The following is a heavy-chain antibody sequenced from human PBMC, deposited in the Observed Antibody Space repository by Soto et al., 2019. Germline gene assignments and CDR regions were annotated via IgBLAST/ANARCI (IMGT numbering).Heavy chain of an antibody. D-gene: IGHD4-17*01. Sequence: QVQLQESGPGLVKPSQTLSLTCTVSGGSISSGDYFWSWIRQPPGKGLESIGYISYSGSTYYNPSLKSRITISVDTSKNRFSLKLSSVTAADTAVYYCARGAYGVAVLYWGQGTLVTVSS. CDR1: GGSISSGDYF. J-gene: IGHJ4*02. V-gene: IGHV4-30-4*01. CDR2: ISYSGST. CDR3: ARGAYGVAVLY.